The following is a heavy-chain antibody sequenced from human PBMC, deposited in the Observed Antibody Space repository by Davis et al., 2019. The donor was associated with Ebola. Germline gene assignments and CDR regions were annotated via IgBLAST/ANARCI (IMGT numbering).Heavy chain of an antibody. CDR1: GFTFTTYG. Sequence: GGSLRLSCAASGFTFTTYGMHWVRLAPGKGLEWLAIIWYNGVHKYYADSVKGRFTISRDTSTNTLYLQMNSLRVEDTAVYYCARARRGSSGWHGGRYGMDVWGHGTTVTVSS. CDR2: IWYNGVHK. CDR3: ARARRGSSGWHGGRYGMDV. V-gene: IGHV3-33*01. J-gene: IGHJ6*02. D-gene: IGHD6-19*01.